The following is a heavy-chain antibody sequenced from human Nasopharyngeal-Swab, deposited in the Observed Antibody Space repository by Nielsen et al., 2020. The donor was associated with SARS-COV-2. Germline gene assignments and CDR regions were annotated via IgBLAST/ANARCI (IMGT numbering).Heavy chain of an antibody. V-gene: IGHV3-21*01. CDR3: ARDGLDYDFWSAYFMDV. CDR1: GFTFNNYN. J-gene: IGHJ6*02. CDR2: ISSSSSYI. D-gene: IGHD3-3*01. Sequence: GSLRLSCAASGFTFNNYNFNWVRQAPGKGLEWVSSISSSSSYIYYADSVKGRFTISRDNAKNSLYLQMNSLRAEDTAVYYCARDGLDYDFWSAYFMDVRGQGTTVTVSS.